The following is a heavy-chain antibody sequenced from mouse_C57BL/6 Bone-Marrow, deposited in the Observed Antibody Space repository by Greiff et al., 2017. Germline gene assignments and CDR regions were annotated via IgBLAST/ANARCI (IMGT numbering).Heavy chain of an antibody. D-gene: IGHD1-1*01. CDR1: GYTFTSYW. CDR2: IHPNSGST. V-gene: IGHV1-64*01. CDR3: ARRDYYGSSYVDY. J-gene: IGHJ2*01. Sequence: QVQLQQPGAELVKPGASVKLSCKASGYTFTSYWMHWVKQRPGQGLEWIGMIHPNSGSTNYNAKFKSKATLTVDKSSSTAYMQLSSLTSEDSAVYDCARRDYYGSSYVDYGGQGTTLTVSS.